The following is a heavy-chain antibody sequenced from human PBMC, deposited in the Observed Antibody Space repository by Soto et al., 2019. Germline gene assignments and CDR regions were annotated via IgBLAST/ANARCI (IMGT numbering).Heavy chain of an antibody. D-gene: IGHD6-19*01. J-gene: IGHJ4*02. Sequence: SETLSLTCTFSCGSISSGGYYWSWIRQHPGKGLEWIGYIYYSGSTYYNPSLKSRVTISVDTSKNQFSLKLSSVTAADTAVYYCARVFGSIAVAGPTSLDWYYFDYWGQGTLVTVSS. CDR1: CGSISSGGYY. CDR2: IYYSGST. V-gene: IGHV4-31*03. CDR3: ARVFGSIAVAGPTSLDWYYFDY.